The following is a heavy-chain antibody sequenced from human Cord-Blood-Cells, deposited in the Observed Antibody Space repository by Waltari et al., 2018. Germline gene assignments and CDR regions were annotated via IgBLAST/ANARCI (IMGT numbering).Heavy chain of an antibody. CDR2: IIAYNGNT. D-gene: IGHD6-6*01. J-gene: IGHJ6*02. CDR3: AREVGSSSYYYYYGMDV. CDR1: GYTFTSYG. V-gene: IGHV1-18*01. Sequence: QVQLVQSGAEVKKPGASVKVSCKASGYTFTSYGISWVRQAPGQGLEWMGWIIAYNGNTNYAQKLQGRVTMTTDTSTSTAYMELRSLRSDDTAVYYCAREVGSSSYYYYYGMDVWGQGTTVTVSS.